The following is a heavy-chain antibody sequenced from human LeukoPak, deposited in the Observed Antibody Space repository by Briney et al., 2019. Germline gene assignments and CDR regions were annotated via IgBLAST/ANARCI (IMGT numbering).Heavy chain of an antibody. D-gene: IGHD1-7*01. J-gene: IGHJ4*02. Sequence: GGSLRLSCAASGFTFSSYAMHWVRQAPGKGLEWVAVISYDGSNKYYADSVKGRFTISRDNSKNTLYLQMNSLRAEDTAVYYCAKDIGSLISRTLDTWGQGTLVTVSS. CDR1: GFTFSSYA. CDR2: ISYDGSNK. CDR3: AKDIGSLISRTLDT. V-gene: IGHV3-30-3*01.